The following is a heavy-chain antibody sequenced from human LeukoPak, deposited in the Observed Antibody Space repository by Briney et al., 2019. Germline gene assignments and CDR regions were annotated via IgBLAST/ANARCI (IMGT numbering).Heavy chain of an antibody. J-gene: IGHJ6*03. CDR2: ISAHSGDT. CDR1: GYTFTSYG. Sequence: ASVKVSCKASGYTFTSYGISWVRQAPGQGLEWMGWISAHSGDTKYAERLQGRVTMTTDTSTSTADMELRSLRSDDTAVYYCVRDRLVRGVNTNYYYCYMDVWGKGTTVTVSS. CDR3: VRDRLVRGVNTNYYYCYMDV. V-gene: IGHV1-18*01. D-gene: IGHD3-10*01.